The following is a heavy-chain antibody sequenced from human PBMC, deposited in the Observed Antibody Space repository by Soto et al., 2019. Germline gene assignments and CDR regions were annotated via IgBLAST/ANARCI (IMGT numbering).Heavy chain of an antibody. CDR1: GYTFTSYG. V-gene: IGHV1-18*01. CDR2: ISAYNGNT. D-gene: IGHD3-3*01. J-gene: IGHJ4*02. CDR3: ARGSLTHYDFWSGYQYEYYFDY. Sequence: GASVKVSCKASGYTFTSYGISWVRQAPGQGLEWMGWISAYNGNTNYAQKLQGRVTMTTDTSTSTAYMELRSLRSDDTAVYYCARGSLTHYDFWSGYQYEYYFDYWGQGTLVTVSS.